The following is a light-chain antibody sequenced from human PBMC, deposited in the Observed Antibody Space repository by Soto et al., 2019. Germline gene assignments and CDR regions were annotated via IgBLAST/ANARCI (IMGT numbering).Light chain of an antibody. J-gene: IGKJ1*01. CDR3: HQYHTYPWT. V-gene: IGKV1-5*03. Sequence: DIQMTQSPSTLSESVGDRVTISCWASQSINRWLAWHQQKPGKAAKNLIYRASSLESGVPSRFSGSASGTEFTLTISSLQPDDSATYYCHQYHTYPWTFGQGTKVEIK. CDR1: QSINRW. CDR2: RAS.